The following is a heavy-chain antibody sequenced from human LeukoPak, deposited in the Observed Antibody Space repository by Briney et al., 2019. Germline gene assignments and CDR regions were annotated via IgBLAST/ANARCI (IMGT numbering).Heavy chain of an antibody. CDR3: AKGSGINHYHWIDP. Sequence: PGGSLRLSCEASGFTFSDYAMSWVRQAPGKGLEWVSTISGSAGSTYYADSVKGRFTISRDNSKNTLYLQMNSLRADDTAVYYCAKGSGINHYHWIDPWGQGTLVTVSS. CDR2: ISGSAGST. J-gene: IGHJ5*02. D-gene: IGHD1-14*01. CDR1: GFTFSDYA. V-gene: IGHV3-23*01.